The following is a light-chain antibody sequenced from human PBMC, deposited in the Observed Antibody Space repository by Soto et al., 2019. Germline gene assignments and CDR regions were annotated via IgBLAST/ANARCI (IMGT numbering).Light chain of an antibody. J-gene: IGKJ2*01. Sequence: HMTQSPSSLSASVGDRVTITCRASQRITTYLNWYQQKPGKAPKLLISTAATLQGGVPSRFSGSGSWKNFTLTITTLQPEDFATYFCQQSYSSPYTFGQGTKVEIK. CDR3: QQSYSSPYT. CDR1: QRITTY. V-gene: IGKV1-39*01. CDR2: TAA.